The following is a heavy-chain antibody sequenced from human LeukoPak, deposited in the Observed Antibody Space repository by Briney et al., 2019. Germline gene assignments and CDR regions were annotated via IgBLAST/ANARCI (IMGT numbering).Heavy chain of an antibody. CDR2: INPKTGGT. Sequence: GASVKVSCKASGYTFTGYYMHWVRQAPGQGLEWMGWINPKTGGTNYAQKFQGRVTMTRDTSISTAYMEVSGLRSDDTAVYYCAKDPAAVPQLRCPGYWGQGTLVTVSS. CDR3: AKDPAAVPQLRCPGY. V-gene: IGHV1-2*02. J-gene: IGHJ4*02. D-gene: IGHD2-2*01. CDR1: GYTFTGYY.